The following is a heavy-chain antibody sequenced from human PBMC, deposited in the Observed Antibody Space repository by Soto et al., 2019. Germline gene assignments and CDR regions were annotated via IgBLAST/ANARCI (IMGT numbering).Heavy chain of an antibody. V-gene: IGHV3-9*01. Sequence: EVQLVESGGGLVQPGRSLRLSCAASGFTFDDYAMHWVRQAPGKGLAWVSGISWNRDRIGYADSVKGRFTISRDNAKNSLYLQMNSLRDEDTALYYCETGGQLLAEGGGYWGQGTLVTVSS. D-gene: IGHD2-2*01. J-gene: IGHJ4*02. CDR2: ISWNRDRI. CDR3: ETGGQLLAEGGGY. CDR1: GFTFDDYA.